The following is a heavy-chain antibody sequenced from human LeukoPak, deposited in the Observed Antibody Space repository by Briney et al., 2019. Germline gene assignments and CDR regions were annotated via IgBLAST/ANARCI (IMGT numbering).Heavy chain of an antibody. D-gene: IGHD2-21*02. CDR3: TTSYCGGDCYWDAYY. CDR2: IKGKTDGGTT. J-gene: IGHJ4*02. V-gene: IGHV3-15*01. Sequence: GGSLRLSCAASGFTFSNAWMSWVRRAPGKGLEWVGRIKGKTDGGTTDYAAPVKGRFTISRDDSKNTLYLQMNSLKTEDTAAYYCTTSYCGGDCYWDAYYWGQGTLVTVSS. CDR1: GFTFSNAW.